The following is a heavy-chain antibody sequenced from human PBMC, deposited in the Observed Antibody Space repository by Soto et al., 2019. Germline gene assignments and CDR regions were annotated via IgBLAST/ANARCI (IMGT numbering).Heavy chain of an antibody. D-gene: IGHD6-13*01. V-gene: IGHV4-34*01. CDR1: GGSFSGYY. CDR2: INHSGST. Sequence: QVQLQQWGAGLLKPSETLSLTCAVYGGSFSGYYWGWIRQPPGKGLEWIGEINHSGSTNYNPSLKRRVTIPVNTSKNQFAPKLSSVTAAEPAVYFCARCWAPPCFRHWGQGRPVTVSS. J-gene: IGHJ1*01. CDR3: ARCWAPPCFRH.